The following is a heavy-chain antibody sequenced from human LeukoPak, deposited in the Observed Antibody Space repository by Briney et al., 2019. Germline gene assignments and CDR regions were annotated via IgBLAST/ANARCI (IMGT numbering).Heavy chain of an antibody. CDR2: IYYSGRT. CDR3: ARGVAVAGFDP. J-gene: IGHJ5*02. CDR1: AGSISSSNYY. D-gene: IGHD6-19*01. Sequence: SETLSLTCTVSAGSISSSNYYWGWIRQPPGKGLEWIGSIYYSGRTYYNPSLKSRVTISIDTSKNQLSLKMISVTAADTAVYYCARGVAVAGFDPWGQGTLVTVSS. V-gene: IGHV4-39*07.